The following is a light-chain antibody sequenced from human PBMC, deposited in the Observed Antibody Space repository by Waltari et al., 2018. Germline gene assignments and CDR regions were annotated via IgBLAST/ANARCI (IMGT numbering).Light chain of an antibody. CDR1: QSVGRT. V-gene: IGKV3-20*01. Sequence: EIVMTQSPGTLSLSPGERATLSCRASQSVGRTLAWYQQKPGQAPRLLIYGASNRATGTPDRFSVSGSGTDFSLTISRLDPADFAVYYCQHYVRLPVAFGQGTTVEIK. CDR3: QHYVRLPVA. CDR2: GAS. J-gene: IGKJ1*01.